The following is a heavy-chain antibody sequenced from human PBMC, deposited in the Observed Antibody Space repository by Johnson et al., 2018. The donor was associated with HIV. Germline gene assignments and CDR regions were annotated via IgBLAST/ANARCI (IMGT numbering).Heavy chain of an antibody. CDR3: ARDLRRSGWTPYAFAI. Sequence: MQLVESGGGLVQPGGSLRLSCAASGFTFSSYWMSWVRQAPGNGLEWVANIKQDGSEKYYVDSVKGRFTISRDNAKNSLYLQMNSLRAEDTAVYYCARDLRRSGWTPYAFAIWGQGTMVTVSS. CDR2: IKQDGSEK. CDR1: GFTFSSYW. J-gene: IGHJ3*02. D-gene: IGHD6-19*01. V-gene: IGHV3-7*01.